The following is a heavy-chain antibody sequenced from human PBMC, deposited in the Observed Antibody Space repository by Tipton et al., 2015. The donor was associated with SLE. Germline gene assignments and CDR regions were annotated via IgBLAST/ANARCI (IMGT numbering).Heavy chain of an antibody. CDR1: GYSISSGYY. V-gene: IGHV4-38-2*01. J-gene: IGHJ3*02. CDR3: EVWKYAFDI. CDR2: IYTSERT. Sequence: TLSLTCAVSGYSISSGYYLGWIRQPPGKGREWIGHIYTSERTNYNPSLKSRVTISVDTSKNQFSLKLSSVTAADTAVYYCEVWKYAFDIWGQGIKVTVSS. D-gene: IGHD1-1*01.